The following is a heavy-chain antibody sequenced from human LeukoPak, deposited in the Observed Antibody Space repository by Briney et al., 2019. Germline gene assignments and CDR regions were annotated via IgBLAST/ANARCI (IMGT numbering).Heavy chain of an antibody. CDR3: ARDVDPWKQASLTIFGVVTNDAFDI. CDR1: GGTFSSYA. CDR2: IVPIFGTA. V-gene: IGHV1-69*05. Sequence: GSSVKVSCKASGGTFSSYAISWVRQAPGQGLEWMGGIVPIFGTANYAQKFQGRVTITTDESTSTAYMELSSLRSEDTAVYYCARDVDPWKQASLTIFGVVTNDAFDIWGQGTMVTVSS. D-gene: IGHD3-3*01. J-gene: IGHJ3*02.